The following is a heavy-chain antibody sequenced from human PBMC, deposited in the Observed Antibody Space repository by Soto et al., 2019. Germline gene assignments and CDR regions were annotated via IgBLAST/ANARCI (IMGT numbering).Heavy chain of an antibody. D-gene: IGHD5-12*01. V-gene: IGHV1-18*01. CDR2: ISTYSGDT. CDR3: ARHHGPTTSENWFDP. CDR1: GYTFFTYD. Sequence: ASVKVSCKASGYTFFTYDISWVRQAPGQGLEWMGWISTYSGDTKYAQKFQGRVTMTTDTSTTTAYLELRSLRADDTAVYYCARHHGPTTSENWFDPWGQGTLVTVSS. J-gene: IGHJ5*02.